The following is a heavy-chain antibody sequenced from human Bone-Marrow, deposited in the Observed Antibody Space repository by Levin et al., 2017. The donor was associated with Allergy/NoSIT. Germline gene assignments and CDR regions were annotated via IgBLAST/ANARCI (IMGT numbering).Heavy chain of an antibody. V-gene: IGHV3-7*01. CDR2: IKHDGSER. CDR1: GFTLSKYW. D-gene: IGHD6-19*01. Sequence: GGSLRLSCSASGFTLSKYWMTWVRQAPGKGLEWVANIKHDGSERNYVDSMKARFTISRDNAKNSVYLQMNSLRAEDTAVYYCARYGGWSHFDYWGQGTLVTVSS. CDR3: ARYGGWSHFDY. J-gene: IGHJ4*02.